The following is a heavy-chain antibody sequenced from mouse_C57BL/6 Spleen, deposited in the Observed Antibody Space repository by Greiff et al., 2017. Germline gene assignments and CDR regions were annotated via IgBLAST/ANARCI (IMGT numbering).Heavy chain of an antibody. D-gene: IGHD1-1*01. V-gene: IGHV1-5*01. Sequence: EVQLQQSGTVLARPGASVKMSCKTSGYTFTSYWMHWVKQRPGQGLEWIGAIYPGNSDTSYNQKFKGKAKLTAVTSASTAYMELSSLTNEDSAVYHCTRSRHYYGSSYAHYWYFDVWGTGTTVTVAS. J-gene: IGHJ1*03. CDR3: TRSRHYYGSSYAHYWYFDV. CDR2: IYPGNSDT. CDR1: GYTFTSYW.